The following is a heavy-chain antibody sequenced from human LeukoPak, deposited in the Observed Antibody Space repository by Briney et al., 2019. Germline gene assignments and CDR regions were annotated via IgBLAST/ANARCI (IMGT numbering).Heavy chain of an antibody. V-gene: IGHV4-39*01. D-gene: IGHD3-9*01. CDR2: IYYSGST. Sequence: SETLSLTCTVSGGSISSSSYYWGWIRQPPGKGLEWIGSIYYSGSTYYNPSLRSRVTISVDTSKNQFSLKLSSVTAADTAVYYCARHDLTGSPFDYWGQGTLVTVSS. J-gene: IGHJ4*02. CDR1: GGSISSSSYY. CDR3: ARHDLTGSPFDY.